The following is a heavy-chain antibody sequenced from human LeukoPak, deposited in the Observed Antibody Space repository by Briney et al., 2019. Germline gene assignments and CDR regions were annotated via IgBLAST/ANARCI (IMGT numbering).Heavy chain of an antibody. D-gene: IGHD5-24*01. CDR2: IIPIFGTA. CDR3: ARDPDGYNYDAVDY. J-gene: IGHJ4*02. Sequence: SVKVSCKASGGTFSSYAISWVRQAPGQGLEWMGGIIPIFGTANYAQKFQGSVTITTDESTSTAYMELSSLRSEDTAVYYCARDPDGYNYDAVDYWGQGTLVTVSS. CDR1: GGTFSSYA. V-gene: IGHV1-69*05.